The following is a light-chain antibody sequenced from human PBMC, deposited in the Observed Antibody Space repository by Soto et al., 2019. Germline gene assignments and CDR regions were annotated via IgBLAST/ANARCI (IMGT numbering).Light chain of an antibody. CDR3: QQYHNWPYT. CDR2: GAS. Sequence: EIVMTQSPATLSVSPREGATLSCRASQSISSSLAWYQQKPGQAPRLLIYGASTRATGIPARFSGSGSGTEFTLTVSSLQSEDFAVYYCQQYHNWPYTFGQGTKLEIK. CDR1: QSISSS. J-gene: IGKJ2*01. V-gene: IGKV3-15*01.